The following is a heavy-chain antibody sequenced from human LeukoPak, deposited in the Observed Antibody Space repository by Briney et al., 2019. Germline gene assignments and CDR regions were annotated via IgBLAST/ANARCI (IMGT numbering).Heavy chain of an antibody. Sequence: SETLSLTCTVSGGSISSYYWSRIRQPAGKGLEWIGRTYTSGSTNYNPSLKSRVTMSVDTSKNQFSLKLSSVTAADTAVYYCAGFEMWYLDDYWGQGTLVTVSS. V-gene: IGHV4-4*07. J-gene: IGHJ4*02. D-gene: IGHD2-15*01. CDR1: GGSISSYY. CDR3: AGFEMWYLDDY. CDR2: TYTSGST.